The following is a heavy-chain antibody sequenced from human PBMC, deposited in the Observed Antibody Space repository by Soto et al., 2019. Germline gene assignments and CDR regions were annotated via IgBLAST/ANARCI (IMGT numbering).Heavy chain of an antibody. CDR3: AISHDYGDHMYFFQH. CDR1: GGSISSYY. D-gene: IGHD4-17*01. V-gene: IGHV4-59*01. J-gene: IGHJ1*01. CDR2: IYYSGST. Sequence: SSETLSLTXTVSGGSISSYYWSWIRQPPGKGLEWIGYIYYSGSTNYNPSLKSRVTISVDTSKNQFSLKLSSVTAADTAVYYCAISHDYGDHMYFFQHWGQGTLVTVSS.